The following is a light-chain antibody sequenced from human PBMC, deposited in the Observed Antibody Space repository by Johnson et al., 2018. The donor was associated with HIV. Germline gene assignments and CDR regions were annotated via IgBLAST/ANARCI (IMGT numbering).Light chain of an antibody. CDR1: SSNIGNNY. CDR2: DNN. CDR3: GTWDSSLNTEV. V-gene: IGLV1-51*01. Sequence: QSVLTQPPSVSAAPGQKVTISCSGSSSNIGNNYVSWYQQLPGTAPKLLIYDNNKRPSGIPDRFSGSKSGTSATLDITGLQTGDEADYYCGTWDSSLNTEVFGTGTKVTVL. J-gene: IGLJ1*01.